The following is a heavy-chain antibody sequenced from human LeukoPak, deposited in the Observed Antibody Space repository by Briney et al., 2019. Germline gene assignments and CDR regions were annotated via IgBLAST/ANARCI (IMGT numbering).Heavy chain of an antibody. D-gene: IGHD2-2*01. Sequence: GESLKISCKGSGYSFSNYWIAWVRRMPGEGLEWMGIIYPGDSQTRYSPSFQGQVTISGDKHISTAYLQWSSLKASDTAMYYCARILGEYQLLHDYWGQGTLVTVSS. CDR1: GYSFSNYW. V-gene: IGHV5-51*04. CDR3: ARILGEYQLLHDY. J-gene: IGHJ4*02. CDR2: IYPGDSQT.